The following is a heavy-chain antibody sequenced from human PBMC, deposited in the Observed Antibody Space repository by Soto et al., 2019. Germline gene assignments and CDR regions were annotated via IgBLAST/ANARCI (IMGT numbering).Heavy chain of an antibody. CDR3: ARDVVEPPNYFDP. V-gene: IGHV4-61*08. J-gene: IGHJ5*02. D-gene: IGHD4-4*01. CDR2: AYYSGNT. CDR1: GGSIDSGDYY. Sequence: QVQLQESGPGLVKPLETLSLTCTVSGGSIDSGDYYWSWIRQPPGKGLEWIGYAYYSGNTNYYPFLKSRVTLTQDKAENQFALKMNSVTAADTALYYCARDVVEPPNYFDPWGHRTLVTVS.